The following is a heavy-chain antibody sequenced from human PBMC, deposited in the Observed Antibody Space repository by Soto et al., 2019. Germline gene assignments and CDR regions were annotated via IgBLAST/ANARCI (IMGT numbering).Heavy chain of an antibody. CDR3: ARDLWGYCGTDCYPLDV. D-gene: IGHD2-21*02. CDR1: GCSISGYY. V-gene: IGHV4-59*01. CDR2: MYNTGST. Sequence: SETLPLTCTVSGCSISGYYWSWILQPPGKGLEWIGYMYNTGSTVYNPSFKSRVTISVDTSKNQFSLKLNSVTAADTAVYYCARDLWGYCGTDCYPLDVWGQGTTVT. J-gene: IGHJ6*02.